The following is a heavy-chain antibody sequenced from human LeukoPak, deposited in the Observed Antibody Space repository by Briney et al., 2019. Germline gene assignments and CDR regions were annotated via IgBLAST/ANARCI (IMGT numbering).Heavy chain of an antibody. Sequence: SVKVSCKASGGTFSSYAISWVRQAPGQGLEWMGRIITILGIANYAQKFQGRVTITADKSTSTAYMELSSLRSEDTAVYYCARAARITMVRGALRYYGMDVWGQGTTVTVSS. CDR3: ARAARITMVRGALRYYGMDV. J-gene: IGHJ6*02. CDR1: GGTFSSYA. D-gene: IGHD3-10*01. V-gene: IGHV1-69*04. CDR2: IITILGIA.